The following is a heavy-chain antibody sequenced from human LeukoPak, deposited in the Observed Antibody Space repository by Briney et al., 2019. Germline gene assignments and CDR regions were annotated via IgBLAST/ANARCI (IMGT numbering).Heavy chain of an antibody. CDR3: ARDRFEQWPEGYYYYMDV. J-gene: IGHJ6*03. V-gene: IGHV1-69*13. CDR1: GGTFSSYA. CDR2: IIPIFGTA. D-gene: IGHD6-19*01. Sequence: SVKVSCKASGGTFSSYAISWVRQAPGQGLDWMGGIIPIFGTANYAQKFQGRVRITADESTSTAHMELRSLRSEDKDVYYCARDRFEQWPEGYYYYMDVWGKGTRVTISS.